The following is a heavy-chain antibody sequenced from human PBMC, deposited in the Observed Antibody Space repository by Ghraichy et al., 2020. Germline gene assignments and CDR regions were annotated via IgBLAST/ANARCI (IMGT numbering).Heavy chain of an antibody. D-gene: IGHD5-18*01. CDR3: ARIRGYRTGPFDY. CDR2: ISGSGGST. Sequence: GGSLRLSCAASGFTFSSYAMSWVRQAPGRGLEWVSAISGSGGSTYYADSVKGRFTISRDNSKNTLYLQMNSLRAEDTAVYYCARIRGYRTGPFDYWGQGTLVTVSS. J-gene: IGHJ4*02. CDR1: GFTFSSYA. V-gene: IGHV3-23*01.